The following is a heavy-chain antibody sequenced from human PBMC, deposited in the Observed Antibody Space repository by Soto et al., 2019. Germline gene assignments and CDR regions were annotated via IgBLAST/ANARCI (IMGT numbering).Heavy chain of an antibody. V-gene: IGHV1-69*13. D-gene: IGHD5-18*01. CDR2: IIPIFGTA. Sequence: GASVKVSCKASGGTSSSYAISWVRQAPGQGLEWMGGIIPIFGTANYAQKFQGRVTITADESTSTAYMELSSLRSEDTAVYYCANTAMVTYYMDVWGKGTTVTVSS. CDR1: GGTSSSYA. CDR3: ANTAMVTYYMDV. J-gene: IGHJ6*03.